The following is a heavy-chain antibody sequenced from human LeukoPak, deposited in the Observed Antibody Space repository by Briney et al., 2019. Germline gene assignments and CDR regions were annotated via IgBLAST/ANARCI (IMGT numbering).Heavy chain of an antibody. Sequence: PVKVSCKASGGTFSSYAISWVRQAPGQGLEWMGGIIPIFGTANYAQKFQGRVTITADESTSTAYMELSSLRSEDTAVYYRAVEVATIQVPYCYYYMDVWGKGTTVTISS. D-gene: IGHD5-12*01. CDR2: IIPIFGTA. J-gene: IGHJ6*03. CDR1: GGTFSSYA. CDR3: AVEVATIQVPYCYYYMDV. V-gene: IGHV1-69*13.